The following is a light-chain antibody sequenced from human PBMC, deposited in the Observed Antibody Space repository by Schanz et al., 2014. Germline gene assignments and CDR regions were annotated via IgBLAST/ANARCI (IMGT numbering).Light chain of an antibody. J-gene: IGKJ3*01. CDR1: QSVGTR. CDR3: QQAHRFPFT. CDR2: DAS. V-gene: IGKV1-12*01. Sequence: DFQMTQSPSSLSASVGDRVTITCRASQSVGTRLAWYQQKPGQAPKVLIHDASSLENGVPPRFSGSGSGTEFTLTITSLQPEDFATYYCQQAHRFPFTFGPGTKVDI.